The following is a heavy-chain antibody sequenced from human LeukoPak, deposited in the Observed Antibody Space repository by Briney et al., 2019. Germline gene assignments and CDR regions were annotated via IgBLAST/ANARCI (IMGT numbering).Heavy chain of an antibody. Sequence: PGRSLRLSCTASGFTFGDYAMSWVRQAPGKGLEWVGFIRSKAYGGTTEYAASVKGRFTISRDDSKSIAYLQMNSLKTEDTAVYYCTRRLQWLVHALDYWGQGTLVTVSS. V-gene: IGHV3-49*04. CDR2: IRSKAYGGTT. D-gene: IGHD6-19*01. CDR3: TRRLQWLVHALDY. CDR1: GFTFGDYA. J-gene: IGHJ4*02.